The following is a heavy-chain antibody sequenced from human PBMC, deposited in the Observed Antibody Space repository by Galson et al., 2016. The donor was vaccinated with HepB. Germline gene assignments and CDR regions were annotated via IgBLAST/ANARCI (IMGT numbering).Heavy chain of an antibody. V-gene: IGHV3-23*01. CDR1: GFTFSDFA. Sequence: SLRLSCAASGFTFSDFAMSWVRQAPGKGPEWVATFSGTGNSIYYADSVRGRFTISRDDSKNTLFLQMNSLRAEDTAVYYCAKEIGNRGTAKHYFDHWGQGTLVTVS. CDR3: AKEIGNRGTAKHYFDH. J-gene: IGHJ4*02. CDR2: FSGTGNSI. D-gene: IGHD2-21*02.